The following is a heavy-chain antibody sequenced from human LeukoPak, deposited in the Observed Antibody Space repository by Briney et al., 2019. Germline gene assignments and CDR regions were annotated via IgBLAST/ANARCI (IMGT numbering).Heavy chain of an antibody. D-gene: IGHD2-2*01. Sequence: PSETLSLTCTVSGGSISSYYWSWIRQPPGKGLEWIGYIYYSGSTNYNPSLKSRVTISVDTSKNQFSLKLSSVTAADTAVYYRARGVVVVPAATLIYYYYGMDVWGQGTTVTVSS. J-gene: IGHJ6*02. CDR2: IYYSGST. CDR3: ARGVVVVPAATLIYYYYGMDV. CDR1: GGSISSYY. V-gene: IGHV4-59*01.